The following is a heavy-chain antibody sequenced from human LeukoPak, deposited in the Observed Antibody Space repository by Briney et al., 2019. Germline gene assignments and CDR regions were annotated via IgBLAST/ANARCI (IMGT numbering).Heavy chain of an antibody. J-gene: IGHJ4*02. D-gene: IGHD2-15*01. Sequence: ASVKVSCKAFGYTFTAYHIHWVRQAPGQGLEYMGCINPNSGGANYAQKFQGRVTMTRDTSISTAYMELSRLRSDDTAVYYCARTTGHVVVVAATHLGYWGQGTLVTVSS. CDR2: INPNSGGA. CDR3: ARTTGHVVVVAATHLGY. V-gene: IGHV1-2*02. CDR1: GYTFTAYH.